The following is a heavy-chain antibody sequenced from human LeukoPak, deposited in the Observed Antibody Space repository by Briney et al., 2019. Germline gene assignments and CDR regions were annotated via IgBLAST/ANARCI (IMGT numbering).Heavy chain of an antibody. CDR1: GASFITYY. CDR2: IYYSGST. CDR3: AREYYYGTGKAFDP. D-gene: IGHD3-10*01. Sequence: SETLSLTCTVSGASFITYYWNWIRQSPGKGLEWIGYIYYSGSTKYNPALKSRVTISVDTSKNQFSLKLSSVTAADTAVYYCAREYYYGTGKAFDPWGQGTLVTVSS. V-gene: IGHV4-59*01. J-gene: IGHJ5*02.